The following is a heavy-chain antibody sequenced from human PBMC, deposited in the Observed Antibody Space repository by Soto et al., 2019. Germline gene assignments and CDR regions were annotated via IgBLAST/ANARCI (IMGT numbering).Heavy chain of an antibody. Sequence: QVQLVESGGGVVQPGRSLRLSCAASGFTFSSYAMHWVRQAPGKGLEWVAVISYDGSNKYYADSVKGRFTISRDNSKNTLYLQMNSLRAEDTAVYHCARDRLRYNWNDFPYYYYGMGVWGQGTTVTVSS. CDR3: ARDRLRYNWNDFPYYYYGMGV. D-gene: IGHD1-1*01. V-gene: IGHV3-30-3*01. CDR2: ISYDGSNK. CDR1: GFTFSSYA. J-gene: IGHJ6*02.